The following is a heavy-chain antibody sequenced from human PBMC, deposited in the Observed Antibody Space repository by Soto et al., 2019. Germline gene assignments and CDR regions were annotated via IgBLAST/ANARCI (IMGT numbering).Heavy chain of an antibody. V-gene: IGHV3-23*01. CDR3: AKGPGYCSGGSCYSAYYYYGMDV. Sequence: EVQLLESGGGLVQPGGSLSLSCSASGFPFSTFGMSWVRQAPGEGLEWVSSISGSGGPTYYADSVKGRFTISRDNSTNTVYLQMNSLRAEDTAVYYCAKGPGYCSGGSCYSAYYYYGMDVWGRGTTVTVSS. D-gene: IGHD2-15*01. CDR2: ISGSGGPT. CDR1: GFPFSTFG. J-gene: IGHJ6*02.